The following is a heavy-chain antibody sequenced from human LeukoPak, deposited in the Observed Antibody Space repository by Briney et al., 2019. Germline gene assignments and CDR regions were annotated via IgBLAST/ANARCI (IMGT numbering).Heavy chain of an antibody. V-gene: IGHV3-7*01. D-gene: IGHD1-26*01. J-gene: IGHJ3*02. CDR3: ARAPIGRAYTFDI. CDR2: IKQDGTEK. Sequence: PGGSLRLSCAASGFIFSSYWMGWVRQAPGKGLEWVANIKQDGTEKYYVDSVKGRFTISRDNAKNSLYLQMNSLRAEDTAVYYCARAPIGRAYTFDIWGLGTMVTVSS. CDR1: GFIFSSYW.